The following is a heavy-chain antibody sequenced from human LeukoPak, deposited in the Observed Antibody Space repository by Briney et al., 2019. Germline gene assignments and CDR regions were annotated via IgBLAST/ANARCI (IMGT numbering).Heavy chain of an antibody. V-gene: IGHV1-46*01. CDR2: INPSGGST. Sequence: ASVKVSCKASGYTFTTYYIHWVRQAPGQGLEWMGVINPSGGSTSFAQKFQARLTMTRDTSTSTVYMELSGLRSEDTAVYYCARDLDGSSGCDYWGQGTLVTVSS. D-gene: IGHD6-13*01. J-gene: IGHJ4*02. CDR1: GYTFTTYY. CDR3: ARDLDGSSGCDY.